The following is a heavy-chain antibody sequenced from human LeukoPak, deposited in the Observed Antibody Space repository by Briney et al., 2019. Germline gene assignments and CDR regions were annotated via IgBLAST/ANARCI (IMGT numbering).Heavy chain of an antibody. D-gene: IGHD1-26*01. CDR2: ISSSGSTI. V-gene: IGHV3-48*03. CDR1: GFTFSSYE. Sequence: GGSLRLSCAASGFTFSSYEMNWVRQAPGKGLEWVSYISSSGSTIYYADSVKGRFTISRDNAKNSLYLQMNSLRAEDTAVYYCASLQVGACDYWGQGTLVTVSS. J-gene: IGHJ4*02. CDR3: ASLQVGACDY.